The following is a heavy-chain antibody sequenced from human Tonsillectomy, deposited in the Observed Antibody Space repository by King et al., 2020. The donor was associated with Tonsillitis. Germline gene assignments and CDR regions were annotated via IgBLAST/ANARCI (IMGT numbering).Heavy chain of an antibody. J-gene: IGHJ3*02. D-gene: IGHD3-22*01. CDR2: IYNSGST. CDR3: ARNYYDSSGYYFDAFDI. V-gene: IGHV4-4*02. Sequence: VQLQESGPGLLKPSGTLSPTSAVAGGSSRSGNWGSCVSQPPGKGLEWIWEIYNSGSTNYNPSLKSRVTISVDKSKNQFSLKLSSVTAADTAVYYCARNYYDSSGYYFDAFDIWGQGTMVTVSS. CDR1: GGSSRSGNW.